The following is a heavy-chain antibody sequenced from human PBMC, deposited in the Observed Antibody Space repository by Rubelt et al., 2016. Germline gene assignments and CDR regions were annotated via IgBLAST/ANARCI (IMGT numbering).Heavy chain of an antibody. CDR2: LSYDGSNK. CDR1: GFTFSRYA. J-gene: IGHJ4*02. Sequence: QVQLVESGGGVVQPGRSLRLSCAASGFTFSRYAMHWVRQAPGKGLEWVAVLSYDGSNKYYADSVKGRFTISRDNSKNTLYLQMNSLRAEDTAVYYCAREITPADLDWGQGTLVTVSS. CDR3: AREITPADLD. V-gene: IGHV3-30*04. D-gene: IGHD2-2*01.